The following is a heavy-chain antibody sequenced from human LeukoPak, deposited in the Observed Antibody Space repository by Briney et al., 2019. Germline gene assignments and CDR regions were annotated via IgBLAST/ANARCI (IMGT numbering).Heavy chain of an antibody. J-gene: IGHJ3*02. D-gene: IGHD3-22*01. CDR3: ARDAYYYDSSDYSGAFDI. CDR1: GYSISSAYY. CDR2: IYHSGST. Sequence: SETLSLTCSVSGYSISSAYYWDWIRQPPGKGLEWIGSIYHSGSTYYNPSLQSRVTISVDTSKNQFSLKLSSVTAADTAVYYCARDAYYYDSSDYSGAFDIWGQGTMVTVSS. V-gene: IGHV4-38-2*02.